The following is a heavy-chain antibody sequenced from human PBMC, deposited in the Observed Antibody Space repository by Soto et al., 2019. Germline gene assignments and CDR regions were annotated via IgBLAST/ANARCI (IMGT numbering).Heavy chain of an antibody. CDR1: GGSFSGYY. D-gene: IGHD3-3*01. V-gene: IGHV4-34*01. Sequence: KASETLSLTCAVYGGSFSGYYWSWIRQPPGKGLEWIGEINHSGSTNYNPSLKSRVTISVDTSKNQFSLKLSSVTAADTAVYYCARGRGRITIFGVVIIGPCPFDYWGQGTLVTVSS. J-gene: IGHJ4*02. CDR2: INHSGST. CDR3: ARGRGRITIFGVVIIGPCPFDY.